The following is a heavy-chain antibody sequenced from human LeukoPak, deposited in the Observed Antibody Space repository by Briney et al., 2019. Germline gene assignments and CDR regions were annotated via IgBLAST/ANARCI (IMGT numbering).Heavy chain of an antibody. V-gene: IGHV4-4*02. CDR1: GGSINNNNW. Sequence: SETLSLTCAVSGGSINNNNWWSWVRQPPGKGLEWIGEIYHSGSTNYNPSLKSRVTISVDKSKNQFSLKLNSVTAADTAVYYCAGSPEVGIAVPGGHFDYWGQGTLVTVSS. CDR2: IYHSGST. CDR3: AGSPEVGIAVPGGHFDY. D-gene: IGHD6-19*01. J-gene: IGHJ4*02.